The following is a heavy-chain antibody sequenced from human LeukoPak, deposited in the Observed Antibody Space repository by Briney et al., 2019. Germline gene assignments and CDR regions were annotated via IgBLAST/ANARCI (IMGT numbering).Heavy chain of an antibody. D-gene: IGHD1-1*01. V-gene: IGHV4-4*07. CDR2: IYTSGST. J-gene: IGHJ4*02. CDR3: ARELNWNDFDY. CDR1: GGSISSYY. Sequence: SEALSLTCTASGGSISSYYWSWIRQPAGKGLEWIGRIYTSGSTNYNPSLKSRVTMSVDTSKNQFSLKLSSVTAADTAVYHCARELNWNDFDYWGQGTLVTVSS.